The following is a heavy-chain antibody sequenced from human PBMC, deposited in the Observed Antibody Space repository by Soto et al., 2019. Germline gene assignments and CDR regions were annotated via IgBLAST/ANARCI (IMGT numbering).Heavy chain of an antibody. CDR3: AREMGSGSYGYGMDV. Sequence: QVQLVQSGAEVKKPGASVKVSCKASGYTFTSYYMHWVRQAPGQGLEWMGIINPSGGSTSYAQKFQDRVTMTRDTSTSTVYMELSSLRSEDTAVYYCAREMGSGSYGYGMDVWGQGTTVTVSS. CDR2: INPSGGST. V-gene: IGHV1-46*01. J-gene: IGHJ6*02. CDR1: GYTFTSYY. D-gene: IGHD3-10*01.